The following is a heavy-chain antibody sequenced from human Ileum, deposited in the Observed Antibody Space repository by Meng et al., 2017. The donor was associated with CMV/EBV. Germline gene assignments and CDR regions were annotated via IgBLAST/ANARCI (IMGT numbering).Heavy chain of an antibody. CDR2: ISSSSSYI. Sequence: GESLKISCAASGFTFSSYSMNWVRQAPGKGLEWVSSISSSSSYIYYADSVKGRFTISRDNAKNSLYLQMDSLRAEDTALYHCARAYYGSGRYYYYYGMDVWGQGTTVTVSS. V-gene: IGHV3-21*04. CDR1: GFTFSSYS. D-gene: IGHD3-10*01. CDR3: ARAYYGSGRYYYYYGMDV. J-gene: IGHJ6*02.